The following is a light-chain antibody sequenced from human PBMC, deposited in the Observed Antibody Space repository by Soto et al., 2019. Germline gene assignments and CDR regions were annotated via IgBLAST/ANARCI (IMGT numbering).Light chain of an antibody. Sequence: QSVLTQPPSASGSPGQSVTISCTGTSSDIGGYDYVSWYQQHPGKAPKLIIYEVNKRPSGVPDRFSGSKSGNTASLIVSGLQAEDDADYYCSSYAGSNNLVFAGGTKVTVL. CDR2: EVN. CDR3: SSYAGSNNLV. J-gene: IGLJ3*02. V-gene: IGLV2-8*01. CDR1: SSDIGGYDY.